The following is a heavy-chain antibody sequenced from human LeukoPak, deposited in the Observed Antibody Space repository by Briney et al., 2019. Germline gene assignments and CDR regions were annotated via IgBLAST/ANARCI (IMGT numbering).Heavy chain of an antibody. CDR1: GFTFSSYW. CDR2: IKQDGSEK. J-gene: IGHJ4*02. CDR3: AREYSFAWFGELPQPHEDY. D-gene: IGHD3-10*01. V-gene: IGHV3-7*01. Sequence: GGSLRLSCAASGFTFSSYWMSWVRQAPGKGLEWVANIKQDGSEKYYVDSVKGRFTISRDNAKNSLYLQMNSLRAEDTAVYYCAREYSFAWFGELPQPHEDYWGQGTLVTVSS.